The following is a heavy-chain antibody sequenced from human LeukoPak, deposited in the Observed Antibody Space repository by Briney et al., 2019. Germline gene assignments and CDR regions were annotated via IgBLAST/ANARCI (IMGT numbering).Heavy chain of an antibody. Sequence: PGGSLRLSCAASGFTFSSYGMHGVRQAPGKGLEWVAFIRYDGSHKYYADSVKGRFSISRDNSKNTLYLQMNSLRAEDTAVYYCARDQAVRLFPFDIVVQPPPGAFDIWGQGTMVTVSS. V-gene: IGHV3-30*02. J-gene: IGHJ3*02. CDR1: GFTFSSYG. CDR2: IRYDGSHK. D-gene: IGHD2-15*01. CDR3: ARDQAVRLFPFDIVVQPPPGAFDI.